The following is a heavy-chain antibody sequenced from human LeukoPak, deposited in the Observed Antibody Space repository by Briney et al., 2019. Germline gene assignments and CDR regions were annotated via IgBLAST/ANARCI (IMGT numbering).Heavy chain of an antibody. CDR3: ARHERDSSGWFGY. V-gene: IGHV5-51*01. CDR2: IYPGDSDT. D-gene: IGHD6-19*01. CDR1: GYIFTTYW. J-gene: IGHJ4*02. Sequence: GASLKISCEGSGYIFTTYWIDWGRQLPGKGLEWMGIIYPGDSDTRYSPSFQGQVTISADKSISTAYLQWSSLKASDTAMYYCARHERDSSGWFGYWGQGTLVTVSS.